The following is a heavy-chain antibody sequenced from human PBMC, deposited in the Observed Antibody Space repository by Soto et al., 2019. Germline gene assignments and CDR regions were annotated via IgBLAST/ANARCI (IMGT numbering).Heavy chain of an antibody. D-gene: IGHD1-26*01. CDR2: IFNSGST. V-gene: IGHV4-59*08. J-gene: IGHJ4*02. Sequence: QVPLQESGPGLVKPSETLSLTCTVSGDSITSYHWSWIRQSPEKGLEWIGYIFNSGSTAYNTYLKSRVTISADRSKNQFSLKLSSVTAADTAVYYCAGDIRSGSYRFDYWGQGTLVTVSS. CDR1: GDSITSYH. CDR3: AGDIRSGSYRFDY.